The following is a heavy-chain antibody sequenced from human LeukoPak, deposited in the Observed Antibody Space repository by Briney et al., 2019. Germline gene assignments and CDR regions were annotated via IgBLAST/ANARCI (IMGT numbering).Heavy chain of an antibody. V-gene: IGHV3-7*03. CDR2: IKQDGSEK. J-gene: IGHJ4*02. Sequence: GGSLRLSCAASGLTFSTYSMNWVRQAPGKGLEWVANIKQDGSEKYYMDSVKGRFTISRDNAKTSLYLQMNSLRAEDTAVYYCARDRAQAYWGQGTLVTVSS. CDR3: ARDRAQAY. CDR1: GLTFSTYS.